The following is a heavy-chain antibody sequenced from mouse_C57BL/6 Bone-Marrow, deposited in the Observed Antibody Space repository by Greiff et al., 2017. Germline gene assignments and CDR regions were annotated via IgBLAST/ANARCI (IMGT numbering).Heavy chain of an antibody. D-gene: IGHD3-2*02. J-gene: IGHJ3*01. CDR1: GFSLTSYG. CDR3: ARRLFAY. CDR2: VWSGGST. Sequence: QVQLQQSGPGLVQPSQSLSITCTVSGFSLTSYGVHWVRQSPGQGLEWLGVVWSGGSTAYNAAFISRLSISKDNSTSQVFFKMNSLQADDTAIYCCARRLFAYWGQGTLVTVSA. V-gene: IGHV2-2*01.